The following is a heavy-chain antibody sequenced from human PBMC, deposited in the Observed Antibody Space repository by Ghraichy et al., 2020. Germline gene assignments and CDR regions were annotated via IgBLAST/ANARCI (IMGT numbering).Heavy chain of an antibody. J-gene: IGHJ4*02. CDR3: ARQGINYDFWSGYPLPHYYFDY. CDR2: IYYSGST. Sequence: SETLSLTCTVSGGSISSSSYYWGWIRQPPGKGLEWIGSIYYSGSTYYNPSLKSRVTISVDTSKNQFSLKLSSVTAADTAVYYCARQGINYDFWSGYPLPHYYFDYWGQGTLVTVSS. CDR1: GGSISSSSYY. V-gene: IGHV4-39*01. D-gene: IGHD3-3*01.